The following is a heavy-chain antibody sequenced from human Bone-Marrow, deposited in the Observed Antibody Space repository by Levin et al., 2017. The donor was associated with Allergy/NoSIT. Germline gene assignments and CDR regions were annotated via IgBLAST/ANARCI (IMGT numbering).Heavy chain of an antibody. J-gene: IGHJ6*02. D-gene: IGHD3-3*01. V-gene: IGHV3-21*06. CDR1: GFSFNSHT. CDR2: ISATSSFI. CDR3: ARDGLTTFGVVTGMDV. Sequence: ETLSLTCAASGFSFNSHTMNWVRQVPGKGLEWVASISATSSFIHYADSVKGRFTISRDNVENSLFLHMNSLRDDDTGLYYCARDGLTTFGVVTGMDVWGQGTAVTVSS.